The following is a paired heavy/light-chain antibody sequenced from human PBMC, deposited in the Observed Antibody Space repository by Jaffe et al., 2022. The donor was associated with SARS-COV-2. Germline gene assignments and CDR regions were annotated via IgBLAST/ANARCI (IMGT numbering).Heavy chain of an antibody. Sequence: EVQLVESGGGLVQPGGSLRLSCSASGFTFSYYAMHWVRQAPGKGLEYVSTISSDGGSTYYADSVKGRFTISRDNSKNTLFLQMSSLRAEDTAVYYCVKGGYSSSSAFDYWGQGTLVTVSS. CDR3: VKGGYSSSSAFDY. D-gene: IGHD6-6*01. CDR2: ISSDGGST. V-gene: IGHV3-64D*09. J-gene: IGHJ4*02. CDR1: GFTFSYYA.
Light chain of an antibody. CDR1: QGIRND. CDR2: AAS. J-gene: IGKJ1*01. Sequence: DIQMTQSPSSLSASVGDRVTITCRASQGIRNDLGWYQQKPGKAPKRLIYAASTLQSGVPSRFSGSGSGTEFTLTISSLQPEDFATYYCLQHNSYPPWTFGQGTKVEIK. V-gene: IGKV1-17*01. CDR3: LQHNSYPPWT.